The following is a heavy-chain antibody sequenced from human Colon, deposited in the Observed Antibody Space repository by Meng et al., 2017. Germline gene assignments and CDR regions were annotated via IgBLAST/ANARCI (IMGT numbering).Heavy chain of an antibody. CDR3: ARDTSTSLDY. CDR1: GFTFTDHY. J-gene: IGHJ4*02. CDR2: ITNTPNRYPT. V-gene: IGHV3-72*01. Sequence: EVQLVESGGGLFQPGGSLRLSCAASGFTFTDHYMDWVRQAPGKGLEWVGRITNTPNRYPTNYAASVKGRFTISRDDSKNSLYLEMNSLKIEDTAVYYCARDTSTSLDYWGQGALVTVSS. D-gene: IGHD2/OR15-2a*01.